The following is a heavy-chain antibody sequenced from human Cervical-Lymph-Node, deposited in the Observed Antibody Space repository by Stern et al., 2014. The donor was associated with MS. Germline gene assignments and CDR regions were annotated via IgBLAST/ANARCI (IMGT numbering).Heavy chain of an antibody. Sequence: QLQLQESGPGLVKPSETLSLTCTVSGGSISSSSYYWGWIRQPPGKGLEWIGSIYYMGSTYYNPSLKSRVTISVDTPKNHSSLKLSSGTAADTAVYYCAREMGFGAMEEYFQHWGQGTLVTVSS. D-gene: IGHD5-18*01. CDR3: AREMGFGAMEEYFQH. J-gene: IGHJ1*01. CDR1: GGSISSSSYY. CDR2: IYYMGST. V-gene: IGHV4-39*02.